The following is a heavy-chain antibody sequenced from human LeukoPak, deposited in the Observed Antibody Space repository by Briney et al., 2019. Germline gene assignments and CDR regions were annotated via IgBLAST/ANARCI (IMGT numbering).Heavy chain of an antibody. CDR3: AREYYYDSSGYSRFDY. V-gene: IGHV1-69*04. Sequence: SVKVSCKASGGTFSSYAISWVRQAPGQGLEWMGRIIPILGIANYAQKFQGRVTITADKSTSTAYMELSSLRSEDAAVYYCAREYYYDSSGYSRFDYWGQGTLVTVSS. CDR1: GGTFSSYA. J-gene: IGHJ4*02. D-gene: IGHD3-22*01. CDR2: IIPILGIA.